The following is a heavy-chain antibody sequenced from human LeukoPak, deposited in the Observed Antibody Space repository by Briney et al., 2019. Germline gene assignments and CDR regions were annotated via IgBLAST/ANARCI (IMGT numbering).Heavy chain of an antibody. CDR1: GGSISSYY. Sequence: SETLSLTCTVSGGSISSYYWSWIRQPPGKGLEWIGYIYYSGSTNYNPSLKSRVTISVDTSKNQFSLKLSSVTAADTAVYYCARDSLNSSGWWFPDFWGQGTLVTVSS. CDR2: IYYSGST. D-gene: IGHD6-19*01. V-gene: IGHV4-59*01. J-gene: IGHJ4*02. CDR3: ARDSLNSSGWWFPDF.